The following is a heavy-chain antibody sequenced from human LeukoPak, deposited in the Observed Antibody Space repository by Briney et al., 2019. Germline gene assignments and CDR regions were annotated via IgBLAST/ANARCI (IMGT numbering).Heavy chain of an antibody. Sequence: GGSLRLSCAASTLTFSRMGMHWVRQAPGKGLEWVTFIRSDGSDTYYTDYVKGRFTISRDNSMNTLYLQMNSLRPEDTAVYYCAKDKGERYFDYWGQGTLVTVSS. D-gene: IGHD1-1*01. V-gene: IGHV3-30*02. CDR1: TLTFSRMG. CDR2: IRSDGSDT. CDR3: AKDKGERYFDY. J-gene: IGHJ4*02.